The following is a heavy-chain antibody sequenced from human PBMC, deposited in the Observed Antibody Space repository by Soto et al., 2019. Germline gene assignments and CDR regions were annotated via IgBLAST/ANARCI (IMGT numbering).Heavy chain of an antibody. D-gene: IGHD3-22*01. CDR1: GFTFSSYW. J-gene: IGHJ2*01. CDR2: IKQDGSEK. Sequence: VGSLRLSCAASGFTFSSYWMSWARQAPGKGLEWVANIKQDGSEKYYVDSVKGRFTISRDNAKNSLYLQMNSLRAEDTAVYYCARVYYDSSGYYYWYFDLWGRGTLVTVSS. V-gene: IGHV3-7*01. CDR3: ARVYYDSSGYYYWYFDL.